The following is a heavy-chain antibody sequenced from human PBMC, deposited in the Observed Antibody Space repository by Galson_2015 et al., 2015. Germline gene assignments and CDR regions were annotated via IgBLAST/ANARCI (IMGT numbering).Heavy chain of an antibody. J-gene: IGHJ4*02. CDR3: ARAGSRGFKSFDY. V-gene: IGHV1-2*04. CDR2: INPNSGGT. CDR1: GYTFTGYY. D-gene: IGHD3-10*01. Sequence: SVKVSCKASGYTFTGYYMHWVRQAPGQGLEWMGWINPNSGGTNYAQKFQGWVTMTRDTSISTAYMELSRLRSDDTAVYYCARAGSRGFKSFDYWGQGTLVTVSS.